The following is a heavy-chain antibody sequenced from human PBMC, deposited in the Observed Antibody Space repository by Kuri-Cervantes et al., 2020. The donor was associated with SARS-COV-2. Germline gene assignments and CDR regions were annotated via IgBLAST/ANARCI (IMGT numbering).Heavy chain of an antibody. CDR1: GFTFDNFA. CDR2: ISYDGSNK. D-gene: IGHD3-3*01. Sequence: GESLKISCVASGFTFDNFAMHWVRQAPGKGLEWVAVISYDGSNKNYADSVKGRFTVSRDNSKSTLYLQMNSLRVEDTALYYCARDWGAIFGVATQFDYWGQGTLVTVSS. CDR3: ARDWGAIFGVATQFDY. V-gene: IGHV3-30-3*01. J-gene: IGHJ4*02.